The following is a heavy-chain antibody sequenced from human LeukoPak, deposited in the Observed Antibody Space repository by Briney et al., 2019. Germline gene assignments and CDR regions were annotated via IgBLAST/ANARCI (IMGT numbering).Heavy chain of an antibody. J-gene: IGHJ6*03. CDR3: ARGSRFGELLEYMDV. D-gene: IGHD3-10*01. V-gene: IGHV1-2*02. CDR2: INPNSGGT. CDR1: GYTFTGYY. Sequence: ASVKVSCKASGYTFTGYYMHWVRQAPGQGLEWKGWINPNSGGTNYAQKFQGRVTMTRDTSISTAYMELRRLISDDTAVYYCARGSRFGELLEYMDVWGKGTTVTISS.